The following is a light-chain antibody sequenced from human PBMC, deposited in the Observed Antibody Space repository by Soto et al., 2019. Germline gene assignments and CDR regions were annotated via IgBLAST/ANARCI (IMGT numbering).Light chain of an antibody. CDR1: QSVGSSY. J-gene: IGKJ4*01. Sequence: EIVMTQSLATLSVSQGERATLSCRASQSVGSSYLAWYLQKPGQAPRLLIYDASKRATGIPARFSGSGSGTDFTLTISSLEPEDFAVYYWQQRSNWPRFGGGTNVDIK. CDR3: QQRSNWPR. CDR2: DAS. V-gene: IGKV3-11*01.